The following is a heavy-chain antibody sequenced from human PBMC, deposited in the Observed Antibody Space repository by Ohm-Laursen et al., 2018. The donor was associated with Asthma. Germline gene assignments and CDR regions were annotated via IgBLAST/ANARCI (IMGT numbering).Heavy chain of an antibody. CDR1: GFTFSSYG. Sequence: SLRLSCTASGFTFSSYGMHWVRQAPGKGLEWVAVIWYDGSNKYSADSVKGRFTTSRDNSKNTLYLQMNSLRAEDTALYYCARDLGTYSSSSFDYWGQGTLVTVSS. V-gene: IGHV3-33*01. CDR3: ARDLGTYSSSSFDY. CDR2: IWYDGSNK. J-gene: IGHJ4*02. D-gene: IGHD6-6*01.